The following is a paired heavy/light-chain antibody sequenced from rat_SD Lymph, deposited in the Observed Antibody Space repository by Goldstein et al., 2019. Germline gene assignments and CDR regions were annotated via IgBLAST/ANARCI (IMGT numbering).Heavy chain of an antibody. J-gene: IGHJ2*01. V-gene: IGHV5-34*01. CDR3: ARRLDYFDY. CDR2: ISSGSSYI. CDR1: GFTFSNYG. Sequence: EVQLVESGGGLVQPGRSLKLSCVASGFTFSNYGMNWIRQAPGKGLEWVAYISSGSSYIYYAETVKGRFTISRDNAKNTLYLQMTSLRSEDTALYYCARRLDYFDYWGQGVMVTVSS.
Light chain of an antibody. Sequence: DIQMTQSPASLSASLEEIVTITCQASQDIGNYLSWYQQKPGKSPQLLIHSATSLADGVPSRFSGSRSGTQYSLKINRLQVEDTGIYYCLQHYSAPLTFGSGTKLEIK. CDR2: SAT. V-gene: IGKV12S24*01. CDR3: LQHYSAPLT. CDR1: QDIGNY. J-gene: IGKJ5*01.